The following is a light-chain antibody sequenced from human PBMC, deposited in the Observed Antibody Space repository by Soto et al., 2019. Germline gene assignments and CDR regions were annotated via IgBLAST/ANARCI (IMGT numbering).Light chain of an antibody. J-gene: IGKJ5*01. Sequence: IVCTRCPGTLSLSPGERATLSCRASQSVSSSYLAWYQQKPGQAPRLLIYDASERATGIPARFSGSGSGTDFTLTISSLEPEDFAVYYCQQRSNWITFGQGTRLEI. V-gene: IGKV3D-20*02. CDR3: QQRSNWIT. CDR2: DAS. CDR1: QSVSSSY.